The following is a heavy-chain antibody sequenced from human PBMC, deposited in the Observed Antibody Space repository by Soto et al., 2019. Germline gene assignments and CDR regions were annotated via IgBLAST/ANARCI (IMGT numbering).Heavy chain of an antibody. V-gene: IGHV3-49*04. CDR2: IRSKAYGGTT. Sequence: EVQLVESGGGLVQPGRSLRLSCTASGFTFGDYAMSWVRQAPGKGLEWVGFIRSKAYGGTTEYAASVKGRFTISRDDSKSIAYLQMNSLKTEDAAVYYCTGGLELYYYGCGMDVWGQGTTVTVSS. CDR3: TGGLELYYYGCGMDV. D-gene: IGHD1-7*01. CDR1: GFTFGDYA. J-gene: IGHJ6*02.